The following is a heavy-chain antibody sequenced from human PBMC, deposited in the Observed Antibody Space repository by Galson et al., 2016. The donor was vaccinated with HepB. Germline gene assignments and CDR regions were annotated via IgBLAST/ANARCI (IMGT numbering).Heavy chain of an antibody. J-gene: IGHJ4*02. Sequence: QSGAEVKKPGESLRISCKGSGYSFTTYWISWVRQVPGKGLEWMGRIDPSDSYTKYSPSFQGHVTISTDRSISTAYLQWSSLKASDTAMYYCARDPGYCSPSGGPMVPRWSQGTLVTFSS. CDR1: GYSFTTYW. D-gene: IGHD2-15*01. CDR3: ARDPGYCSPSGGPMVPR. V-gene: IGHV5-10-1*01. CDR2: IDPSDSYT.